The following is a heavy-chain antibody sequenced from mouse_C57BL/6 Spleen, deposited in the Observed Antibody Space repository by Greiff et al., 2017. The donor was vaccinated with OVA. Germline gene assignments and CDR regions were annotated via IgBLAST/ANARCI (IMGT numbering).Heavy chain of an antibody. CDR1: GFTFSDYG. D-gene: IGHD2-3*01. J-gene: IGHJ3*01. V-gene: IGHV5-17*01. CDR2: LSSGSSTI. Sequence: EVKLMESGGGLVKPGGSLKLSCAASGFTFSDYGMHWVRQAPETGLAWVAYLSSGSSTIYYADTVKGRFTITRDNAKHTLILQMTSLRSEDTAMYYCAKDDGYCGSYWGQGTLVTVSA. CDR3: AKDDGYCGSY.